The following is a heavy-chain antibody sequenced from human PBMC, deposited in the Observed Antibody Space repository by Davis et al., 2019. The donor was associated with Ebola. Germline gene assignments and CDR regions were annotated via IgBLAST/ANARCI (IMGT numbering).Heavy chain of an antibody. D-gene: IGHD4-11*01. J-gene: IGHJ4*02. V-gene: IGHV4-39*07. CDR3: ATDYLHY. CDR2: INHSGTT. Sequence: SETLSLTCTVSGGSISSGDYYWTWIRQPPGTGLEWIGEINHSGTTNYNPSLKSRVTISVDTSKNQFSLKLTSVTAADTAVYYCATDYLHYWGQGTLVTVSS. CDR1: GGSISSGDYY.